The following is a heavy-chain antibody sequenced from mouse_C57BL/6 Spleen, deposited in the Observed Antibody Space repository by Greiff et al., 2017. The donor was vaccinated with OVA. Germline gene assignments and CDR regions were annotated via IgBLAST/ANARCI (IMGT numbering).Heavy chain of an antibody. Sequence: QVQLKQSGPELVKPGASVKISCKASGYAFSSSWMNWVKQRPGKGLEWIGRIYPGDGDTNYNGKFKGKATLTADKSSSTAYMQLSSLISEDSAVYFCARRRLYDYDGYFDYWGQGTTLTVSS. CDR1: GYAFSSSW. J-gene: IGHJ2*01. V-gene: IGHV1-82*01. CDR3: ARRRLYDYDGYFDY. CDR2: IYPGDGDT. D-gene: IGHD2-4*01.